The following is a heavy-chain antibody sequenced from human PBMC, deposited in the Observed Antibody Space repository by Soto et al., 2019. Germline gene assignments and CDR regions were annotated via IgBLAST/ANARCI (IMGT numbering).Heavy chain of an antibody. J-gene: IGHJ6*03. CDR1: GYTFTSYA. CDR3: ARVRGGVPAATDYYYMDV. Sequence: QVQLVQSGAEVKKPGASVKVSCKASGYTFTSYAMHWVRQAPGQRLEWMGRINAGNGNTKYSQKFQGRVTITRDTSASTAYMELSSLRSEDTAVYYCARVRGGVPAATDYYYMDVWGKGTTVTVSS. V-gene: IGHV1-3*01. D-gene: IGHD2-2*01. CDR2: INAGNGNT.